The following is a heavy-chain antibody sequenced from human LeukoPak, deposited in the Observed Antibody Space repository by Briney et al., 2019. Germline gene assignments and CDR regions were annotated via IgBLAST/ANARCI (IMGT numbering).Heavy chain of an antibody. CDR2: IIPIFGTA. D-gene: IGHD3-22*01. CDR1: GGTFSSYA. Sequence: ASVKVSCKASGGTFSSYAISWVRQAPGQGLEWMGRIIPIFGTANYAQKFQGRVTITTDESTSTAYMELSSLRSEDTVVYYCARSDSSGRYYFDYWGQGTLVTVSS. V-gene: IGHV1-69*05. CDR3: ARSDSSGRYYFDY. J-gene: IGHJ4*02.